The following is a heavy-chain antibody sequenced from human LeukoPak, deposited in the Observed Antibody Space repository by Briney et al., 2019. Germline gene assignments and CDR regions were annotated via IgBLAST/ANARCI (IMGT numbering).Heavy chain of an antibody. CDR2: IYYSGST. CDR1: GGSISSSSYS. Sequence: SETLSLTCTVSGGSISSSSYSWGWIRQPPGKGLEWIGSIYYSGSTYYNPSLKSRVTISVDTSKNQFSLKLSSVTAADTAVYYCAIRIAAAGASLVDYWGQGTLVTVSS. CDR3: AIRIAAAGASLVDY. D-gene: IGHD6-13*01. V-gene: IGHV4-39*01. J-gene: IGHJ4*02.